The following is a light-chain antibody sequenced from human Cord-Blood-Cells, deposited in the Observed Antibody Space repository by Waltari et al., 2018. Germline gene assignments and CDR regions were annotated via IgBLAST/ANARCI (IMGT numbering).Light chain of an antibody. J-gene: IGKJ4*01. V-gene: IGKV1-39*01. CDR2: AAS. Sequence: DIQMTQSPASLSASVGDRVTITCRASQSISSYLNWYQQKPGKAPKLLIYAASSMQSGVPSRFSGSGSVTDFTLTISHLQPEDFATYYCQQSYSTPPTFGGGTKVEIK. CDR3: QQSYSTPPT. CDR1: QSISSY.